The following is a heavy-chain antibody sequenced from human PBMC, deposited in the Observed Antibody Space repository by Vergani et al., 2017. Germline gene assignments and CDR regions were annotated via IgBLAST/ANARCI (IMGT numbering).Heavy chain of an antibody. D-gene: IGHD6-19*01. CDR3: ERGSVVAGTGQRTLDY. Sequence: EVQLVESGGGLVQPGGSLRLSCAASGFTFSSYWMSWVRQAPGKGLEWVANIKQDGSEKYYVDSVKGRFSISRDNAKNSLYLQMNSLRAEDTAVYYCERGSVVAGTGQRTLDYWGQGTLVTVSS. V-gene: IGHV3-7*01. CDR1: GFTFSSYW. J-gene: IGHJ4*02. CDR2: IKQDGSEK.